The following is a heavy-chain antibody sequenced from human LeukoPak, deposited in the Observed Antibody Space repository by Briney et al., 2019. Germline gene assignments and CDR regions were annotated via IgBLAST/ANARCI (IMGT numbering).Heavy chain of an antibody. J-gene: IGHJ4*02. V-gene: IGHV4-38-2*01. CDR2: IYYSGST. CDR3: ARTFYGGKPSDY. D-gene: IGHD4/OR15-4a*01. CDR1: GYSISSGYY. Sequence: PSETLSLTCAVSGYSISSGYYWGWIRQPPGKGLEWIGYIYYSGSTNYNPSLKSRVTISVDTSKNQFSLKLSSVTAADTAVYYCARTFYGGKPSDYWGQGTLVTVSS.